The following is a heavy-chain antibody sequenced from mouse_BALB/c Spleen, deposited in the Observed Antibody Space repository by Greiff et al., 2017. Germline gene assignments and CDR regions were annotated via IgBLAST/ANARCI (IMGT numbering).Heavy chain of an antibody. V-gene: IGHV5-9-4*01. CDR1: GFTFSSYA. CDR3: ARDDGGNAMDY. Sequence: EVMLVESGGGLVKPGGSLKLSCAASGFTFSSYAMSWVRQSPEKRLEWVAEISSGGSYTYYPDTVTGRFTISRDNAKNTLYLEMSSLRSEDTAMYYCARDDGGNAMDYWGQGTSVTVSS. J-gene: IGHJ4*01. D-gene: IGHD2-3*01. CDR2: ISSGGSYT.